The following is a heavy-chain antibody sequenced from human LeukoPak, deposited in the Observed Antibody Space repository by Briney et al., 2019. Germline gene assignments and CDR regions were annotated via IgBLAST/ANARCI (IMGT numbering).Heavy chain of an antibody. Sequence: PGRSLRLSCAASGFTDSNNYMSWVRQAPGKGLEWVSISYSDSNTNYADSVKGRFTISRGTSQNTLSLQMNSLRAEDTAVYYCVRKNRDFNAAFDIWGQGTVVTVSS. CDR3: VRKNRDFNAAFDI. J-gene: IGHJ3*02. V-gene: IGHV3-53*01. D-gene: IGHD1-14*01. CDR1: GFTDSNNY. CDR2: SYSDSNT.